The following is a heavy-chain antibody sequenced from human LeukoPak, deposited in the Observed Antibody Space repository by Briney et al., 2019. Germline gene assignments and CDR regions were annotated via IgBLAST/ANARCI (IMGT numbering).Heavy chain of an antibody. CDR1: GGSISSYY. CDR3: ARVAFGGVIVKYYFDY. CDR2: TYYSGST. D-gene: IGHD3-16*02. J-gene: IGHJ4*02. V-gene: IGHV4-59*01. Sequence: SETLSLTCTVSGGSISSYYWSWLRQPPGKGLEWLGYTYYSGSTNYNPSLKSRVTISVDTSKNQFSLKLSSVTAADTAVYYCARVAFGGVIVKYYFDYWGQGTLVTVSS.